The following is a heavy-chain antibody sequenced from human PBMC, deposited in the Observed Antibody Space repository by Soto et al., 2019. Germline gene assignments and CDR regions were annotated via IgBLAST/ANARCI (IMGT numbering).Heavy chain of an antibody. Sequence: GGLLRLSCAASGFTFSSYSMNWVRQAPGKGLEWVSYISSSSSTIYYADSVKGRFTISRDNAKNSLYLQMNSLRAEDTAVYYCARDGGYSYGPFDYWGQGTLVTVSS. J-gene: IGHJ4*02. V-gene: IGHV3-48*01. CDR1: GFTFSSYS. CDR2: ISSSSSTI. CDR3: ARDGGYSYGPFDY. D-gene: IGHD5-18*01.